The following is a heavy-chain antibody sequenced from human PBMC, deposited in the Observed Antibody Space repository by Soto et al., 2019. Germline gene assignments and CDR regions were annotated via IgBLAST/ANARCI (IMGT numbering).Heavy chain of an antibody. D-gene: IGHD2-21*01. J-gene: IGHJ4*02. CDR1: GFTFNDYA. V-gene: IGHV3-23*04. CDR2: ISNRGSSA. CDR3: AKAFCDAATCFPCES. Sequence: DVHLVQSGGGLVQPGESLSLSCVASGFTFNDYAMHWVRQTPGKGLEWVAGISNRGSSAYYADSVKGRFTISRDKSTKTLSLHMHTLRVEDTAVYFCAKAFCDAATCFPCESWGQGTPVAVSP.